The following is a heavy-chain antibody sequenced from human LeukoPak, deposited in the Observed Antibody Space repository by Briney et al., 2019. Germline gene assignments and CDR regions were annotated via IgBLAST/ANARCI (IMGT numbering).Heavy chain of an antibody. Sequence: SETLSLTCTVSGGSISSSSYYWGWIRQPPGKGLEWIASIYYSGSTYYNPSLKSRVTISVDTSKNQFSLKLSSVTAADTAVYYCASYIVVVPAARGPLDYWGQGTLVTVSS. J-gene: IGHJ4*02. D-gene: IGHD2-2*01. CDR2: IYYSGST. CDR3: ASYIVVVPAARGPLDY. CDR1: GGSISSSSYY. V-gene: IGHV4-39*01.